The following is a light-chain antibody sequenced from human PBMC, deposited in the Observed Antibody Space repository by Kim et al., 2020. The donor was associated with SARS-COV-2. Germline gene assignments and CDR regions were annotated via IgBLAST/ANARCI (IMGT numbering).Light chain of an antibody. CDR2: LTS. CDR1: QGIGRD. J-gene: IGKJ1*01. Sequence: APVGDTVTITCRASQGIGRDLAWYQQKPGTAPTLLIFLTSKLHTGVPSRFSGSSSGADFTLTITSLQPEDFATYYCLQDYDFPWTFGQGTKVDIK. CDR3: LQDYDFPWT. V-gene: IGKV1-6*01.